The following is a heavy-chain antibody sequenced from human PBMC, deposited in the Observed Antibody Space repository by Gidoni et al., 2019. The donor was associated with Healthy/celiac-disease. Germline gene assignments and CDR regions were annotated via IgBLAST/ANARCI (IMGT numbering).Heavy chain of an antibody. V-gene: IGHV3-30*01. CDR1: GFTFSSYA. Sequence: QVQLVESGGGVVQPGRSLRLSCAASGFTFSSYAMHWVRQAPGKGLEWVAVISYDGSNKYYADSVKGRFTISRDNSKNTLYLQMNSLRAEDTAVYYCARDRFGQWLVGGMYGMDVWGQGTTVTVSS. D-gene: IGHD6-19*01. CDR2: ISYDGSNK. CDR3: ARDRFGQWLVGGMYGMDV. J-gene: IGHJ6*02.